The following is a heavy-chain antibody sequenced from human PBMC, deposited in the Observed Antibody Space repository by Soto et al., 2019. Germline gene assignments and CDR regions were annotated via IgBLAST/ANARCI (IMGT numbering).Heavy chain of an antibody. CDR2: IYYSGST. V-gene: IGHV4-59*08. Sequence: SETLSLTCTVSGGSISSYYWSWIRQPPGKGLEWIGYIYYSGSTNYNPSLKSRVTISVDTSKNQFSLKLSSVTAADTAVYYCASLRASGVVAAIYYWGQGTLVTVS. J-gene: IGHJ4*02. D-gene: IGHD2-15*01. CDR1: GGSISSYY. CDR3: ASLRASGVVAAIYY.